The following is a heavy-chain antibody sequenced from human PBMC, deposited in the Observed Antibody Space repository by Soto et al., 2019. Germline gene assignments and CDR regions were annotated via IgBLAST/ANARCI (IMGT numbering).Heavy chain of an antibody. CDR2: FRTGGDDGTT. D-gene: IGHD3-10*01. J-gene: IGHJ4*02. Sequence: GRSLRLSCAASGFTFSSYSMSWVRQAPGKGLEWVSGFRTGGDDGTTYYADSVNGRFTISRDNSKNTLFLQMNSLRAEDTAIYDGAKKVNSGPGSQYFDYWGQGTLVTVSA. V-gene: IGHV3-23*01. CDR1: GFTFSSYS. CDR3: AKKVNSGPGSQYFDY.